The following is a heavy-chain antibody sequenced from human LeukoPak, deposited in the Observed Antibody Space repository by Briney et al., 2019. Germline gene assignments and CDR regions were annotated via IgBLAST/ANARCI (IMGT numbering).Heavy chain of an antibody. J-gene: IGHJ4*02. CDR3: ASVELATTKFEY. CDR2: ISNSGST. D-gene: IGHD5-24*01. Sequence: SETLSLTCAVYGGSFSGYYWSWIRQTPGKGLEWMGEISNSGSTNYNPSLKSRVTISVDTSKNQLSLKLSSVTAADTAMYYCASVELATTKFEYWGQGALVTVSS. CDR1: GGSFSGYY. V-gene: IGHV4-34*01.